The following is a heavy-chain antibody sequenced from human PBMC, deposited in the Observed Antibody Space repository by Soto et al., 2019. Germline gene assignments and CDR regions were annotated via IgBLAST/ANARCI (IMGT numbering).Heavy chain of an antibody. CDR3: AREPPTYGMDV. Sequence: SETLSLTCAFSGGSISSGGYSWSWIRQPPGKGLEWIGYIYHSGSTYYNPSLKSRVTVSVDRSKNQFSLKLSSVTAADTAVYYCAREPPTYGMDVWGQGTTVTVSS. CDR2: IYHSGST. J-gene: IGHJ6*02. V-gene: IGHV4-30-2*01. CDR1: GGSISSGGYS.